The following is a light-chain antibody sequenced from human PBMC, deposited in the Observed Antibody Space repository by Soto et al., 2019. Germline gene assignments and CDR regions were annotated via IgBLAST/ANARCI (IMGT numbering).Light chain of an antibody. CDR2: EVS. CDR1: SSDVGGYNY. J-gene: IGLJ1*01. Sequence: QSVLTQPPSASGSPGQSATISCTGTSSDVGGYNYVSWYQQHPGKAPKLIIYEVSQRPSGVPDRFSGSKSGNTASLTVSGLQAEDEADYYCCSYAGGNNFYVFGAGTKVTVL. V-gene: IGLV2-8*01. CDR3: CSYAGGNNFYV.